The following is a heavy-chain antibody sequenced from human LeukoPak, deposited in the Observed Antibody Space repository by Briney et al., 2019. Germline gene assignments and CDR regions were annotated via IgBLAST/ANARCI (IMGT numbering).Heavy chain of an antibody. Sequence: ASVKVPCKASGYTFTSYYMHWVRQAPGQGLEWMGIINPSGGSTSYAQKFQGRVTMTRDTSTSTVYMELSSLRSEDTAVYYCARDRAPTRAAAAAYYFDYWGQGTLVTVSS. V-gene: IGHV1-46*01. J-gene: IGHJ4*02. D-gene: IGHD6-13*01. CDR1: GYTFTSYY. CDR3: ARDRAPTRAAAAAYYFDY. CDR2: INPSGGST.